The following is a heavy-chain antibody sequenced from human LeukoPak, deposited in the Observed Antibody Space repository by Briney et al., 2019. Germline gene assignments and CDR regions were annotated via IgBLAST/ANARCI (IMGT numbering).Heavy chain of an antibody. V-gene: IGHV1-18*01. J-gene: IGHJ4*02. CDR2: ISAYNGNT. CDR3: ASGSPWRIAAAGTFDY. D-gene: IGHD6-13*01. CDR1: GYTFTSCG. Sequence: GSVKVSCKASGYTFTSCGISSVRQAPGQGREWMLCISAYNGNTNYAQKLQGRDTMTTDTSTSTAYMELRSLISDDTAVYYCASGSPWRIAAAGTFDYWGQGTLVTVSS.